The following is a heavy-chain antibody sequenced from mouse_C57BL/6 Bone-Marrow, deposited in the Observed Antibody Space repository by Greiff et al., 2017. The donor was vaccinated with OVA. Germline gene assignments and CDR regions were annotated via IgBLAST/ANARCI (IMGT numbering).Heavy chain of an antibody. Sequence: VQLQQSGAELVRPGASVKLSCTASGFNIKDDYMHWVKQRPEQGLEWIGWIYPENGDTEYASKFQGKATITADTYSNSADLQLSSLTSEDTAVYYCTSYGTFDYWGQGTTLTVSS. CDR1: GFNIKDDY. D-gene: IGHD2-1*01. V-gene: IGHV14-4*01. CDR2: IYPENGDT. CDR3: TSYGTFDY. J-gene: IGHJ2*01.